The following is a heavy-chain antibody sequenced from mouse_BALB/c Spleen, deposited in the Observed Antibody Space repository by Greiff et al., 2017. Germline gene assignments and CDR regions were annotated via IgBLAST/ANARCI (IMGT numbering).Heavy chain of an antibody. CDR2: INPYNDGT. CDR3: ARVDGYYHFDV. Sequence: EVQLHQSGPELVKPGASVKMSCKASGYTFTSYVMHWVKQKPGQGLEWIGYINPYNDGTKYNEKFKGKATLTSDKSSSTAYMELSSLTSEDSAVYYCARVDGYYHFDVWGAGTTVTVSS. D-gene: IGHD2-3*01. CDR1: GYTFTSYV. J-gene: IGHJ1*01. V-gene: IGHV1-14*01.